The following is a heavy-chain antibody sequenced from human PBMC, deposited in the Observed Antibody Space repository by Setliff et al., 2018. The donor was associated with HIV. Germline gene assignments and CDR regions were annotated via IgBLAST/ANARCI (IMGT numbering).Heavy chain of an antibody. Sequence: PSETLSLTCAIYGGSFSAHYWSRIRQPPGKGLEWIGEIYHGGSTNYNPSLKSRVTISGDTSENQFSLKLSSVTAADTAVYYCARDGYSSSWYVISGSFDYWGQGILVTVSS. CDR1: GGSFSAHY. CDR3: ARDGYSSSWYVISGSFDY. V-gene: IGHV4-34*01. D-gene: IGHD6-13*01. J-gene: IGHJ4*02. CDR2: IYHGGST.